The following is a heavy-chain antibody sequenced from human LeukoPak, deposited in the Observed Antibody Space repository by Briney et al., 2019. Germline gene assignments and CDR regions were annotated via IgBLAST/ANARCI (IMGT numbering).Heavy chain of an antibody. D-gene: IGHD6-6*01. J-gene: IGHJ5*02. Sequence: PGRSLRLSCAASGFTFSSYGMHWVRQAPGKGLEWVAVIWYDGSNKYYADSVKGRFTISRDNSKNTLYLQMNSLRVEDTAVYYCAKDQVGWTSSRFDPWGQGTVVTVSS. CDR3: AKDQVGWTSSRFDP. CDR1: GFTFSSYG. V-gene: IGHV3-33*06. CDR2: IWYDGSNK.